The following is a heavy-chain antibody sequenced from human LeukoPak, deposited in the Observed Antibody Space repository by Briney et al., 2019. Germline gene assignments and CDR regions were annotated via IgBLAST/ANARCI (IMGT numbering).Heavy chain of an antibody. CDR3: ARDLGH. Sequence: SETLCLTCTVSGGSISSGSYYWSWIRQPAGKGLEWIGRIYTSGSTNYNPSLKSRVTISVDTSKNQFSLKLSSVTAADTAVYYCARDLGHWGQGTLVTVSS. CDR1: GGSISSGSYY. J-gene: IGHJ4*02. CDR2: IYTSGST. D-gene: IGHD1-26*01. V-gene: IGHV4-61*02.